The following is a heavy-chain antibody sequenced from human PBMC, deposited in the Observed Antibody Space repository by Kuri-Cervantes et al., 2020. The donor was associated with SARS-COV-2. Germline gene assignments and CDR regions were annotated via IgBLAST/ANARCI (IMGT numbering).Heavy chain of an antibody. J-gene: IGHJ6*02. D-gene: IGHD2-2*02. CDR2: ISSNDEK. CDR1: GFSLSDARVG. Sequence: SGPTLVKPTETLTLTCTVSGFSLSDARVGVSWIRQPPGKALEWLAHISSNDEKSYSTSLKSRLTISKDTSKSQVVLTMTNMDPVDAATYYCARIEGYCSSSSCYRGYYYYGMDVWGQGTTVTGSS. CDR3: ARIEGYCSSSSCYRGYYYYGMDV. V-gene: IGHV2-26*01.